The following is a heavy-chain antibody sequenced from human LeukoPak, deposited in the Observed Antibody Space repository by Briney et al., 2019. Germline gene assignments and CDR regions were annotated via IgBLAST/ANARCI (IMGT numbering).Heavy chain of an antibody. CDR1: GFTFSNAW. Sequence: PGGSLRLSCAASGFTFSNAWMSWVRQAPGKGLEWVGRIKGKTDGGTTDYAAPVKGRFTISRDDSKNTLYLQMNSLKTEDTAVYYCTTGRNYYGSGRPSYWGQGTLVTVSS. V-gene: IGHV3-15*01. CDR3: TTGRNYYGSGRPSY. D-gene: IGHD3-10*01. J-gene: IGHJ4*02. CDR2: IKGKTDGGTT.